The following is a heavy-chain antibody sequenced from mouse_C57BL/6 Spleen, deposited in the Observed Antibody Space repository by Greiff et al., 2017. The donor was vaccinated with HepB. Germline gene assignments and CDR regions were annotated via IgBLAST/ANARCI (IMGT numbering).Heavy chain of an antibody. CDR2: IYPGDGDT. CDR3: ARSAYYSNYRAMDY. D-gene: IGHD2-5*01. J-gene: IGHJ4*01. CDR1: GYAFSSSW. Sequence: QVQLQQSGPELVKPGASVKISCKASGYAFSSSWMNWVKQRPGKGLEWIGRIYPGDGDTNYNGKFKGKATLTADKSSSTAYMQLSSLTSEDSAVYFCARSAYYSNYRAMDYWGQGTSVTVSS. V-gene: IGHV1-82*01.